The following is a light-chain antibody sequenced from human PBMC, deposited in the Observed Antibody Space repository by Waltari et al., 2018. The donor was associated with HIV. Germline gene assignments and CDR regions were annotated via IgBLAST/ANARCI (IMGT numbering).Light chain of an antibody. Sequence: DIQMNQFPSSLSASVGDRVTITCHASQDIGTHLNWYQQKPGKAPKLLIYAASNSETGAPSRFSGSGSGTDFALSISSLQPDDLASYYCQQFDDVPLTFAGGTKVEIK. V-gene: IGKV1-33*01. CDR1: QDIGTH. CDR3: QQFDDVPLT. J-gene: IGKJ4*01. CDR2: AAS.